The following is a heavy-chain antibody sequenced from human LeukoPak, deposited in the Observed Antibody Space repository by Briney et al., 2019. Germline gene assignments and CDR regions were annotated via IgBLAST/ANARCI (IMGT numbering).Heavy chain of an antibody. CDR1: GFTFDDYA. D-gene: IGHD6-13*01. CDR3: ARDTGSSSASDY. Sequence: GGSLRLSCAASGFTFDDYAMHWVRQAPGKGLEWVSGISWNSGSIGYADSVKGRFTISRDNAKNSLYLQMNSLRAEDTALYYCARDTGSSSASDYWGQGTLVTVSS. CDR2: ISWNSGSI. J-gene: IGHJ4*02. V-gene: IGHV3-9*01.